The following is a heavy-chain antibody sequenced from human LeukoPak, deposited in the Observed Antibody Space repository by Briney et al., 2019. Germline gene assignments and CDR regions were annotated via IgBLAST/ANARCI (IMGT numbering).Heavy chain of an antibody. Sequence: PSETLSLTCTVSGGSISSYYWGWIRQPPGKGLEWIGYIYYSGSTNYNPSLKSRVTISVDTSKNQFSLKLSSVTAADTAVYYCAREGFGESPYFDYWGQGTLVTVSS. J-gene: IGHJ4*02. D-gene: IGHD3-10*01. CDR3: AREGFGESPYFDY. CDR2: IYYSGST. CDR1: GGSISSYY. V-gene: IGHV4-59*01.